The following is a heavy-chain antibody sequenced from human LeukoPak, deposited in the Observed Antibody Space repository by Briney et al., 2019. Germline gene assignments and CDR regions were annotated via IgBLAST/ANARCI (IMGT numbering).Heavy chain of an antibody. CDR1: GFTFSSYA. D-gene: IGHD3-22*01. CDR2: ISGSGGST. V-gene: IGHV3-23*01. CDR3: ATHPYDSSGYYYV. Sequence: SGGSLRLSCAASGFTFSSYAMSWVRQAPGKGLEWVSAISGSGGSTYYADSVKGRFTISRDNSKNTLYLQMNSLRAEHTAVYYCATHPYDSSGYYYVWGQGTLVTVSS. J-gene: IGHJ4*02.